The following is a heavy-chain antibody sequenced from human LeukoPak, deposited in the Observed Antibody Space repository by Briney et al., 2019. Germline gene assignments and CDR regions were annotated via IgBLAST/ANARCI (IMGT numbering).Heavy chain of an antibody. J-gene: IGHJ4*02. CDR2: ISYDGSNK. Sequence: GGSLRLSCAASGFTFSSYGMHWVRQAPGKGLEGVAVISYDGSNKYYADSVKGRFTISRDNSKNTLYLQMNSLRAEDTAVYYCAKEGKVIVGASPFDYWGQGTLVTVSS. CDR3: AKEGKVIVGASPFDY. D-gene: IGHD1-26*01. V-gene: IGHV3-30*18. CDR1: GFTFSSYG.